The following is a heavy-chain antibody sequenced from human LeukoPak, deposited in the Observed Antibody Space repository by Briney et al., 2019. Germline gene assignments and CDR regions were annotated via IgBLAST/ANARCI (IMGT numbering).Heavy chain of an antibody. D-gene: IGHD3-3*01. J-gene: IGHJ3*02. Sequence: ASVKVSCKASGYTFTSYYIHWVRQAPGQGLEWMAIINPSGGSTSYAQKIQGRVTMTRDMSTGTVYMELRSLRFDDTAVYFCARGAFADYDFWSGSTDGFDIWGQGTMVTVSS. CDR1: GYTFTSYY. CDR2: INPSGGST. CDR3: ARGAFADYDFWSGSTDGFDI. V-gene: IGHV1-46*01.